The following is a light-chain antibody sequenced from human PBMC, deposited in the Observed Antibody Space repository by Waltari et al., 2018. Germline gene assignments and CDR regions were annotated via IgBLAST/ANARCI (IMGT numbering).Light chain of an antibody. Sequence: VILTPSPATLSLSPGQRATLSCRASQSVSRYLAWYQQKPGQAPRLLIYGVSTRASGIPARFSGSGSGTEFTLTISSLEPEDFALYYCQKYSSSPHSFGQGTKLEIK. CDR2: GVS. V-gene: IGKV3-20*01. CDR3: QKYSSSPHS. J-gene: IGKJ2*03. CDR1: QSVSRY.